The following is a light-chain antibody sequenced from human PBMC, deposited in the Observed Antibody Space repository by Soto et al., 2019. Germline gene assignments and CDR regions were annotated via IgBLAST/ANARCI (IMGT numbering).Light chain of an antibody. CDR1: QIISSW. CDR2: KAS. Sequence: DIQMTQSPSTLSASVGDRVTITCRASQIISSWLAWYKQKPGKDPKLLIYKASTLKSGVPSRFSGSGSGTEFTLTIRSLQPDDFATYYCQHYNSYSEAFGQGNKVDI. CDR3: QHYNSYSEA. V-gene: IGKV1-5*03. J-gene: IGKJ1*01.